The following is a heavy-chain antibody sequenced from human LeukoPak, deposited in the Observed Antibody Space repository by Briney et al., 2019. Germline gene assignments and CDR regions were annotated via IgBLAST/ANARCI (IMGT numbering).Heavy chain of an antibody. CDR1: GFTFSSYG. V-gene: IGHV3-30*03. D-gene: IGHD6-19*01. CDR3: AGAFSGWSPKF. J-gene: IGHJ4*02. CDR2: ISYDGSNK. Sequence: PGGSLRLSCAASGFTFSSYGMHWVRQAPGKGLEWVAVISYDGSNKYYADSVKGRFTLSRDNSKNTLYLQMNSLRADDTAVYYCAGAFSGWSPKFWGQGTLVTVSS.